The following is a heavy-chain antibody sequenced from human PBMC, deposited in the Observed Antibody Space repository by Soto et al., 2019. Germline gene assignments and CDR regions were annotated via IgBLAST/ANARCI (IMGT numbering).Heavy chain of an antibody. CDR1: GGSLSSYY. Sequence: SETLSLTCTVSGGSLSSYYLSWIRQPPGKGLEWIGYIYYSGSTNYNPSLKSRVTISVDTSKNQFSLKLSSVTAADTAVYYCARRFQNYDILTGYDAFDIWGQGTMVTVSS. CDR3: ARRFQNYDILTGYDAFDI. D-gene: IGHD3-9*01. CDR2: IYYSGST. J-gene: IGHJ3*02. V-gene: IGHV4-59*01.